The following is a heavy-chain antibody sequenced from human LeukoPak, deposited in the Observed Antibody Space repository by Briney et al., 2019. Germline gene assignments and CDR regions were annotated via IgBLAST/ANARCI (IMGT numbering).Heavy chain of an antibody. CDR2: ISAYNGNT. D-gene: IGHD3-3*01. Sequence: ASVKVSCKASGYTFTGYYMHWVRQAPGQGLEWMGWISAYNGNTDYAQKIQGRVTMTTDTSTSTAYMELRSLRSDDTAVYYCARENDFWDYWGQGTLVTVSS. CDR1: GYTFTGYY. V-gene: IGHV1-18*04. CDR3: ARENDFWDY. J-gene: IGHJ4*02.